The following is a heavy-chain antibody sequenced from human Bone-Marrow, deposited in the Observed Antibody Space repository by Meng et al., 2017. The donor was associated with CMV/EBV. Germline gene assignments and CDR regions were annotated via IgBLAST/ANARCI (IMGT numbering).Heavy chain of an antibody. D-gene: IGHD3-3*01. V-gene: IGHV5-51*01. Sequence: GESLKISCKGSGYSFTSYWIGWLRQMPGKGLEWMGIIYPGDSDTRYSPSFQGQVTISADKSISTAYLQWSSLKASDTAMYYCARSGFYDFWSGYFYFDYWGQGTLVTFSS. CDR1: GYSFTSYW. CDR2: IYPGDSDT. CDR3: ARSGFYDFWSGYFYFDY. J-gene: IGHJ4*02.